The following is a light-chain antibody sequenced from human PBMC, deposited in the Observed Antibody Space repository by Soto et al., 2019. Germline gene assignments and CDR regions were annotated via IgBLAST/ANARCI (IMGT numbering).Light chain of an antibody. CDR2: GAS. Sequence: EIVVTQSPGTLSLSPGERATLSCSASQSVSSSYLAWYQQKPGQAPRLLIYGASSRATRIPDRFSGSGSGTDFTLTISRLEAEDFAVYYCQQYGSSPRITFGQGTRLEIK. CDR1: QSVSSSY. CDR3: QQYGSSPRIT. V-gene: IGKV3-20*01. J-gene: IGKJ5*01.